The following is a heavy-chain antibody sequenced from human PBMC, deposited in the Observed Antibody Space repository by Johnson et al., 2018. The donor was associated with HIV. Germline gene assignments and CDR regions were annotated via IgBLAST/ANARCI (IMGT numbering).Heavy chain of an antibody. V-gene: IGHV3-66*01. Sequence: VLLVESGGGLVQPGGSLRLSCAASGFIVSNNYMNWVRQTPGKGLEWVSILHRDGTTYYADSVKGRFTISRDNSKNTLYLQMKRLRVEDTAVDYCARDDLDNSGHLMAFDMWGQGTMVTVSS. CDR2: LHRDGTT. CDR1: GFIVSNNY. J-gene: IGHJ3*02. CDR3: ARDDLDNSGHLMAFDM. D-gene: IGHD1-26*01.